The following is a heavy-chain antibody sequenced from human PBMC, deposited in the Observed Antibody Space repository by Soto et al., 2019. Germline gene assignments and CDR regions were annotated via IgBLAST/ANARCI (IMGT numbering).Heavy chain of an antibody. CDR1: GFTFSSYG. Sequence: QVQLVESGGGVVQPGRSLRLSCAASGFTFSSYGMHWVRQAPGKGLEWVAVISYDGSNKYYADSVKGRFTISRDNSKNTLYLQMNSLRAEDTAVYYCAKVAYYERSGFPFDYWGQGTLVTVSS. V-gene: IGHV3-30*18. D-gene: IGHD3-22*01. CDR3: AKVAYYERSGFPFDY. J-gene: IGHJ4*02. CDR2: ISYDGSNK.